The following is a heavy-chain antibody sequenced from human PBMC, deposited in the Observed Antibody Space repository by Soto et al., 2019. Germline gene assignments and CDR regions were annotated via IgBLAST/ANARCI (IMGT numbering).Heavy chain of an antibody. CDR2: IYTSGST. D-gene: IGHD2-2*01. J-gene: IGHJ4*02. Sequence: QVQLQESGPGLLKPSETLSLTCTVSGGSISSYYWSWIRQPAGKGLEWIGRIYTSGSTNYNPSLKSRVTMSVDTSKNQCSRKLSSVTAADTAVYYCARACSSNSCYDVFDYWGQGTLVTVSS. V-gene: IGHV4-4*07. CDR3: ARACSSNSCYDVFDY. CDR1: GGSISSYY.